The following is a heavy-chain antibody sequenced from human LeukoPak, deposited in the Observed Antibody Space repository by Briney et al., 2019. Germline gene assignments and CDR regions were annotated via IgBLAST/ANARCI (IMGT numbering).Heavy chain of an antibody. CDR3: ARAISAGSPITASDC. V-gene: IGHV1-18*01. CDR2: ISAYNGNT. Sequence: ASVKVSCKASGYTFSSYGISWVRQAPGQGLEWMGWISAYNGNTNYPQKLQGRVTMTSDTSTSTAYLEVRSLRTDDTAVYFCARAISAGSPITASDCWGQGTLVTVSS. CDR1: GYTFSSYG. J-gene: IGHJ4*02. D-gene: IGHD2-15*01.